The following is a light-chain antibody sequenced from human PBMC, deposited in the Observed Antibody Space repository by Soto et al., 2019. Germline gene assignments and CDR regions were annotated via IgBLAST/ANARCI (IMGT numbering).Light chain of an antibody. CDR3: VQALQTPLT. CDR1: QSLLHSNGYNY. J-gene: IGKJ1*01. V-gene: IGKV2-28*01. Sequence: DIVMTQSPLSLPVTPGEPASISCRSSQSLLHSNGYNYLDWYLQKPGQSPQLLIYLGSNRASGVPDRFSGSGSGTDFTLKISRVEAEDVGVYYCVQALQTPLTFGQGPKVDIK. CDR2: LGS.